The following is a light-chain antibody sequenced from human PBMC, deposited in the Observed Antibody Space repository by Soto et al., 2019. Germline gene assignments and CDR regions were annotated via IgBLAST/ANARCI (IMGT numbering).Light chain of an antibody. CDR1: XSVSSSY. Sequence: QSPGTLSLSPGERATLSXXXXXSVSSSYLAWYQQKPRQAPRLLIYGASSRATGIPDRFSGSGSGTDFTLTISRLEPEDFAVYYCQQYGSSPDTFGQGTKLEIK. CDR2: GAS. CDR3: QQYGSSPDT. J-gene: IGKJ2*01. V-gene: IGKV3-20*01.